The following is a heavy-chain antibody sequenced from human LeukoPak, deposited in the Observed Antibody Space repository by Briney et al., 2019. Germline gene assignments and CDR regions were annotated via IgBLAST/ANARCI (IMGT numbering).Heavy chain of an antibody. D-gene: IGHD3-22*01. Sequence: GGSLRLSCAASGFTFSSYAMSWVRQAPGKGLEWVSAISGSGGSTYYADSVKGRFTISRDNSKNTLYLQMNSLRAEDTAVYYCAKDNSSYDSSGYYAYFDYWGQGTLVTVSS. CDR2: ISGSGGST. J-gene: IGHJ4*02. CDR1: GFTFSSYA. V-gene: IGHV3-23*01. CDR3: AKDNSSYDSSGYYAYFDY.